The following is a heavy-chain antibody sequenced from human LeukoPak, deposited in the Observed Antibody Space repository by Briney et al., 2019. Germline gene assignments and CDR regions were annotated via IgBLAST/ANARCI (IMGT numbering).Heavy chain of an antibody. J-gene: IGHJ6*02. V-gene: IGHV3-30*18. D-gene: IGHD6-19*01. CDR3: AKFHNSGSYYYGMDV. CDR1: GFTFSSYG. CDR2: ISYDGSNK. Sequence: GGSLRLSCAASGFTFSSYGMHWVRQAPGKGLEWVAVISYDGSNKYYADSVKGRFTISRDNSKNTLYLQMNSLRAEDTAVYYCAKFHNSGSYYYGMDVWGQGTTVTVSS.